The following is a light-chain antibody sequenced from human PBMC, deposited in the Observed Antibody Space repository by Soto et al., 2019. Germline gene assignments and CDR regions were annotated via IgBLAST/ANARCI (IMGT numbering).Light chain of an antibody. CDR3: QQYNNWPIT. CDR2: DAS. V-gene: IGKV3-15*01. Sequence: ETVMTQSPATLSVSPGERASLSCRASQSNSSNVAWYQQKPGQAPRLLIYDASTRATGIPARFSGSGSGTEFTLTISSLQSEDFAVYYCQQYNNWPITFGQGTRLEIK. CDR1: QSNSSN. J-gene: IGKJ5*01.